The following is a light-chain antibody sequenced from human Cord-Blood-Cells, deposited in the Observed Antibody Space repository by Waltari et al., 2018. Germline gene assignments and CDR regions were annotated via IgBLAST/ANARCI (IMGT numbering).Light chain of an antibody. CDR3: CSYAGSYV. J-gene: IGLJ1*01. CDR2: DVS. CDR1: SSDVGGYNY. Sequence: QSALTQPRSVSGSPGQSVTISCTGTSSDVGGYNYVSWYQQHPGKAPKLMIYDVSEGPSGGPERFSGSKAGHAASLTISGLQAEDEADYYCCSYAGSYVFGTGTKVTVL. V-gene: IGLV2-11*01.